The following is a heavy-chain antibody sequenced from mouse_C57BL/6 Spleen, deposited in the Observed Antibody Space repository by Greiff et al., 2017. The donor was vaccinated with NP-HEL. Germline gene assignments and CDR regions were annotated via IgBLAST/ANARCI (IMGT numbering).Heavy chain of an antibody. CDR1: GYSFTSYH. CDR2: IYPGSGNT. CDR3: ARSRDYRFAY. J-gene: IGHJ3*01. D-gene: IGHD2-13*01. V-gene: IGHV1-66*01. Sequence: QVQLQQSGPELVKPGASVKISCTASGYSFTSYHIHWVKQMPGQGLEWIGCIYPGSGNTKYNEKFKGKATLTADTSSSTAYMQLSSLTAEDSAVYYCARSRDYRFAYWGQGTLVTVAA.